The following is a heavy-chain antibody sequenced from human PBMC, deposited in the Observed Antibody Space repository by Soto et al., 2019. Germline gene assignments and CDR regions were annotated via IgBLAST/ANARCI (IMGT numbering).Heavy chain of an antibody. CDR2: IYTSGST. Sequence: QVQLQESGPGLVKPSETLSLTCNVSGGSIRSYYWSWVRQPAGKPLEWIGRIYTSGSTNYNPSLKSRVSMSVDTSKNQFSLEVTSVTAADTVVYYCAREGASGFGMDVWGLGTTVTVSS. D-gene: IGHD1-26*01. J-gene: IGHJ6*02. CDR3: AREGASGFGMDV. CDR1: GGSIRSYY. V-gene: IGHV4-4*07.